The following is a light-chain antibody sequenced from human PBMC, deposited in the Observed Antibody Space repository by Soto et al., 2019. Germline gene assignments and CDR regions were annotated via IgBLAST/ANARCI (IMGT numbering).Light chain of an antibody. CDR3: AAWDARLSAVV. V-gene: IGLV1-44*01. Sequence: QSVLTQPPSASGTPGQRVTFSCSGSSSNIGTNAVNWYQQLPGTAPKLIIYTDNQRPSGVPDRFSGSKSGTSASLAISGLQSQDEADYYCAAWDARLSAVVFRGGTKLTVL. CDR2: TDN. J-gene: IGLJ2*01. CDR1: SSNIGTNA.